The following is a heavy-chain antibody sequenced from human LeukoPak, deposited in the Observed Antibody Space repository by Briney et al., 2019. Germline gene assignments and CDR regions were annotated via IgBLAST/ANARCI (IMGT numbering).Heavy chain of an antibody. J-gene: IGHJ4*02. D-gene: IGHD5-18*01. Sequence: GRSLRLSCAASGFTFSSYGMHWVRQAPGKGLEWVAIIWYDGSNKYYSDSVKGRFTTSRDNSKNTLYLQMNSLRAEDTAVYYCAKVRGHSYGYEYYFDYWGQGTLVSVSS. CDR2: IWYDGSNK. CDR3: AKVRGHSYGYEYYFDY. CDR1: GFTFSSYG. V-gene: IGHV3-33*03.